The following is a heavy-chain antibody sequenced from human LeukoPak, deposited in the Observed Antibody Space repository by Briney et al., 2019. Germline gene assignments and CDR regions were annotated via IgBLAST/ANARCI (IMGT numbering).Heavy chain of an antibody. V-gene: IGHV3-64*01. D-gene: IGHD3-10*01. Sequence: GGSLRLSCAASGFTFSSNAMHWVRQAPGKGLEYVSVISSNGGSTYYANSVKGRFIISRDNSKNTLYLQMGSLRPEDTAVYYCTRVRSGTTVYYYMDVWGKGTTVTVSS. CDR1: GFTFSSNA. CDR2: ISSNGGST. J-gene: IGHJ6*03. CDR3: TRVRSGTTVYYYMDV.